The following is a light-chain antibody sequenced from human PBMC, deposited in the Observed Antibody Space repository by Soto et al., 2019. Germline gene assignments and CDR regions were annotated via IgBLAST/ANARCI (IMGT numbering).Light chain of an antibody. Sequence: EIVLTQSPGTLSLSPGERATLSCRASQSFSSSYLAWYQQKPGQAPRLLIYAASSRATGIPDRFSGSVSGTDFTLTITRLEPEDLAVYSCQHYVDSPSGFAQGPKVAIK. CDR1: QSFSSSY. CDR3: QHYVDSPSG. V-gene: IGKV3-20*01. J-gene: IGKJ1*01. CDR2: AAS.